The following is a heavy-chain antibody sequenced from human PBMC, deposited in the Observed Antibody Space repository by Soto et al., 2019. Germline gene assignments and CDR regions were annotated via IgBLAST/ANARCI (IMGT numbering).Heavy chain of an antibody. CDR1: GGSFIGYY. Sequence: QVQLQQWGAGLLKPSETLSLTCAVYGGSFIGYYWSWIRQPPGKGLEWIGEINHSGSTNYNPSLKSRVTISVDTYKHQFSLKRSSVTAADTAVYSCARGPPYSRSKWFDPWGQGTLVTVSS. CDR2: INHSGST. J-gene: IGHJ5*02. CDR3: ARGPPYSRSKWFDP. V-gene: IGHV4-34*01. D-gene: IGHD6-6*01.